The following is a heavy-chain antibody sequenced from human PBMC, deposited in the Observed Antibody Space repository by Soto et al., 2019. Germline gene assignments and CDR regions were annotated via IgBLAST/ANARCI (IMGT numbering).Heavy chain of an antibody. CDR2: IHYSGGT. V-gene: IGHV4-59*02. CDR1: GASVSTYS. D-gene: IGHD3-10*01. Sequence: PSETLSLTCSVTGASVSTYSWSWIRQSPGKGLEWIGYIHYSGGTNYTPSLRSRVTISVDTSKNQLSLNLTSLTAADTAVYYCARGGTYGSAVFNWFDPWGQGTLVTVSS. J-gene: IGHJ5*02. CDR3: ARGGTYGSAVFNWFDP.